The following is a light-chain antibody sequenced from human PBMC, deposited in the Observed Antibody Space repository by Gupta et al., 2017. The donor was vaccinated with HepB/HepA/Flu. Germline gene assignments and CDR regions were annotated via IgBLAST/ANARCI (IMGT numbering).Light chain of an antibody. Sequence: QSVLTQPPSLSEAPRQRVTISCSGSRSDIGDDNVNWYQQLPGKAPKLLIFEDNILPSGVSDRFSGSKSGTSASLAISGLQSEDEADYYCAAWADSLNVLVFGGGTKLTVL. V-gene: IGLV1-36*01. CDR1: RSDIGDDN. CDR2: EDN. J-gene: IGLJ3*02. CDR3: AAWADSLNVLV.